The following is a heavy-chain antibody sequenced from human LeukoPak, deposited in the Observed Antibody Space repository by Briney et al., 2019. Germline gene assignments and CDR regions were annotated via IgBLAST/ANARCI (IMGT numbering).Heavy chain of an antibody. Sequence: PGGSLRLSCVASGFTFSNYWMSWVRQAPGKGLEWVAVIWYDGSNKYYADSVKGRFTISRDNSKNTLYLQMNSLRAEDTAVYYCARDSSRYAAAGIYLDYWGQGTLVTVSS. J-gene: IGHJ4*02. V-gene: IGHV3-33*08. CDR3: ARDSSRYAAAGIYLDY. CDR2: IWYDGSNK. D-gene: IGHD6-13*01. CDR1: GFTFSNYW.